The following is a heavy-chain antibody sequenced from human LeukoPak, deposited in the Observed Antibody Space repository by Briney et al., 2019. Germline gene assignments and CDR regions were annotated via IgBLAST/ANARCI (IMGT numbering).Heavy chain of an antibody. Sequence: ASVKVSCKASGYTFTGYYIHWVRQAPGQGLEWMGWINPNSGGTNYAQKFQGRVTMTRDTSISTAYMELSRLRSDDTAVYYCARERLQFRDWFDPWGQGTLVTVSS. CDR2: INPNSGGT. V-gene: IGHV1-2*02. CDR1: GYTFTGYY. D-gene: IGHD4-11*01. J-gene: IGHJ5*02. CDR3: ARERLQFRDWFDP.